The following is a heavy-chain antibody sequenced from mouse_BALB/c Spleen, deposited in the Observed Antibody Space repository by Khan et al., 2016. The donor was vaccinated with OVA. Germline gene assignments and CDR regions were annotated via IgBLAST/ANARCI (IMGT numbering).Heavy chain of an antibody. CDR2: IWIGGIT. V-gene: IGHV2-9*02. Sequence: QVQLKQSGPGLVAPSQSLSITCTVSGFSLSNYGVHWVRQPPGKGLEWLGVIWIGGITNYNSALMSRLSISKDNSKSQVFLKMNRLQTDDTAIFFCAGSYDYDVGGFAYWGQGTLVTVSA. D-gene: IGHD2-4*01. CDR1: GFSLSNYG. J-gene: IGHJ3*01. CDR3: AGSYDYDVGGFAY.